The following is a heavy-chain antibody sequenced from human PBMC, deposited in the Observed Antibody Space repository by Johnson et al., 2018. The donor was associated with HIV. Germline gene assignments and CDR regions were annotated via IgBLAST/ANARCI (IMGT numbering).Heavy chain of an antibody. J-gene: IGHJ3*02. CDR2: TSYDGSNK. Sequence: QVQLVESGGGVVQPGRSLRLSCAASGFAFSNFGMHWVRQAPGKGLEWVAATSYDGSNKYYADSVKGRFTISRDNSKNTLYLQMNSLRAEDTAVYYCANNLQQLATKDAFDIWGQGTMVTVSS. CDR3: ANNLQQLATKDAFDI. V-gene: IGHV3-30*18. CDR1: GFAFSNFG. D-gene: IGHD6-13*01.